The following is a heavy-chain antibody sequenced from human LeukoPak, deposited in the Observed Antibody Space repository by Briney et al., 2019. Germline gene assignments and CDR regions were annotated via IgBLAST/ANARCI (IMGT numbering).Heavy chain of an antibody. Sequence: ASVKVSCKASGGTFSSYAISWVRQAPGQGLEWMGRIIPILGIANYAQKFQGRVTITADKSTSTAYMELGSLRSEDTAVYYCASVRGENNWFDPWGQGTLVTVSS. CDR2: IIPILGIA. V-gene: IGHV1-69*04. D-gene: IGHD3-10*01. CDR3: ASVRGENNWFDP. J-gene: IGHJ5*02. CDR1: GGTFSSYA.